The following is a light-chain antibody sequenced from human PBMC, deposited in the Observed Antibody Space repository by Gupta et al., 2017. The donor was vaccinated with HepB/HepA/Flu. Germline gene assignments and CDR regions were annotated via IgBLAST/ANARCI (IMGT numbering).Light chain of an antibody. CDR1: SLRNYY. Sequence: SSELTHDPAVSVALGQTVRITCQGDSLRNYYASWYQQKPGQAPVLVIYGKNNRPSVIPDRFSGSSSGNTASLTITGAQAEDEADYYCNSRDSSGNHWVFGGGTKLTVL. J-gene: IGLJ3*02. V-gene: IGLV3-19*01. CDR2: GKN. CDR3: NSRDSSGNHWV.